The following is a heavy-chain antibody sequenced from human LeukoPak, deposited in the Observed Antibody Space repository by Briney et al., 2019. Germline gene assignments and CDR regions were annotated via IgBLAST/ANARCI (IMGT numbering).Heavy chain of an antibody. Sequence: GGSLRLSCAASGFSFSSYAMNWVRQAPGKGLEWVSYISSSGSTIYYADSVKGRFTVSRDNAKNSLYLQMNSLRAEDTAVYYCARDFRRLRWEESPRPEYFQHLGQGTLVTVSS. CDR2: ISSSGSTI. D-gene: IGHD4-23*01. J-gene: IGHJ1*01. CDR1: GFSFSSYA. V-gene: IGHV3-48*03. CDR3: ARDFRRLRWEESPRPEYFQH.